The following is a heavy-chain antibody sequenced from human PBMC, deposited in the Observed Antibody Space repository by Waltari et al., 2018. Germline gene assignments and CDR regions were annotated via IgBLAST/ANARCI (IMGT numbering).Heavy chain of an antibody. D-gene: IGHD1-26*01. CDR2: IYYSGST. J-gene: IGHJ6*02. V-gene: IGHV4-39*07. Sequence: QLQLQESGPGLVKPSETLSLTCTVSGGSISSSSYYWGWIRQPPGKGLEWIGSIYYSGSTYYTPSRKSRVTISVDTAKNQFSLKLSSVTAADTAVYYCARGCSGSCRDYYYGMDVWGQGTTVTVSS. CDR1: GGSISSSSYY. CDR3: ARGCSGSCRDYYYGMDV.